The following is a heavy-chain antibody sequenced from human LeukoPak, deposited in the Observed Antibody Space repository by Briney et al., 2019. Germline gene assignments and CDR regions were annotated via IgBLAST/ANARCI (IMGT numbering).Heavy chain of an antibody. V-gene: IGHV3-23*01. J-gene: IGHJ4*02. Sequence: GGSLRLSCAASGFTFDSYAMSWVRQAPGKGLEWVSAIGVSGTGTYYADSVKGRFTISRDDSKNTLYLQMNSLRAEDTAVYYCAKIGYGGLDYWGQGTLVTVSS. CDR3: AKIGYGGLDY. CDR1: GFTFDSYA. CDR2: IGVSGTGT. D-gene: IGHD4-23*01.